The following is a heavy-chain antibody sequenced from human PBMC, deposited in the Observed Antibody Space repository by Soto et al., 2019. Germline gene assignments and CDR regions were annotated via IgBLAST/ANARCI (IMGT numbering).Heavy chain of an antibody. CDR2: ISAYNGNT. CDR1: GYTFTSYG. Sequence: ASVKVSCXASGYTFTSYGISWVRQAPGQGLEWMGWISAYNGNTNYAQKLQGRVTMTTDTSTSTAYMELRSLRSDDTAVYYCARAHSSSWYGAVAYYFDYWGQGTLVTVSS. J-gene: IGHJ4*02. V-gene: IGHV1-18*01. CDR3: ARAHSSSWYGAVAYYFDY. D-gene: IGHD6-13*01.